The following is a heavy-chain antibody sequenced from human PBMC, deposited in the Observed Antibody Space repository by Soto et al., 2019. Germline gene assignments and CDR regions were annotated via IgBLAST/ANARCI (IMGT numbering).Heavy chain of an antibody. CDR3: TTAAAVV. CDR2: IKSETDGGTT. J-gene: IGHJ4*02. Sequence: EVQLVESGGGLVKPGGSLRLSCAASGFTFSNTWMSWVRQAPGKGLEWVGRIKSETDGGTTVYAAPVKGSFTLSRDVSKNTLYLPMDCLLTEDAAVYYCTTAAAVVWGQGTGVTVSS. CDR1: GFTFSNTW. D-gene: IGHD6-13*01. V-gene: IGHV3-15*01.